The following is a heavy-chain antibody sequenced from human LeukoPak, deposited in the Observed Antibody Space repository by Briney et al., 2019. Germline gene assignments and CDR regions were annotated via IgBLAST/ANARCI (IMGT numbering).Heavy chain of an antibody. CDR2: ISSSGSTI. CDR1: GLTFSSET. J-gene: IGHJ4*02. Sequence: GGSLRLSCAASGLTFSSETMNWVRQAPGKGLEWVSYISSSGSTIYYADSVKGRFTISRDNAKNSLYLQMNSLRAEDTAVYYCATLVNYWSFDYWGQGTLVTVSS. V-gene: IGHV3-48*03. D-gene: IGHD1-1*01. CDR3: ATLVNYWSFDY.